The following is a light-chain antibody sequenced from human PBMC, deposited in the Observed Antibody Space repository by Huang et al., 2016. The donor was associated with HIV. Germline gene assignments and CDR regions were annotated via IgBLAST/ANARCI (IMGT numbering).Light chain of an antibody. V-gene: IGKV4-1*01. J-gene: IGKJ1*01. Sequence: DIIMSQSPESLTVSLGERATLNCRSSQSVYASSTSKDSMAWFQQKPGQPPSLLLFWASSREVGVPDRFSGSGSGTHFTLTIANLQPEDAAIYYCQQYYSSPQTFGQGTRV. CDR1: QSVYASSTSKDS. CDR2: WAS. CDR3: QQYYSSPQT.